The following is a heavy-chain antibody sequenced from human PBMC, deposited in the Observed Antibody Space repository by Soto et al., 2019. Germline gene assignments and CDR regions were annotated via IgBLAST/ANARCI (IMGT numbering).Heavy chain of an antibody. CDR3: ARKPATTYGSAGPPDP. D-gene: IGHD3-10*01. CDR1: GGSISRISYY. V-gene: IGHV4-39*01. CDR2: IYYSGST. J-gene: IGHJ6*02. Sequence: SETLSLTCAVSGGSISRISYYWGWIRQPPGKGLEWIGSIYYSGSTYYNPSLKSRVTISVDTSKNQFSLKLSSVTAADTAVYYCARKPATTYGSAGPPDPWGQGTTLTVAS.